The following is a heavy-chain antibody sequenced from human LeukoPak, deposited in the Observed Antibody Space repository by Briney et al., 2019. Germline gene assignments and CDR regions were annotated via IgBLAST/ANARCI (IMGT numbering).Heavy chain of an antibody. CDR1: GFTLSGYN. Sequence: PGGSLRLSCAASGFTLSGYNMQWFRQAPGKRLEWVAFIRNGSHEYYANSVKGRFTISRDHSKNTLYLQMNSLGAEDTAVYYCARWYCSSINCYYDYWGQGTLVTVSS. J-gene: IGHJ4*02. D-gene: IGHD2-2*01. CDR3: ARWYCSSINCYYDY. CDR2: IRNGSHE. V-gene: IGHV3-30*02.